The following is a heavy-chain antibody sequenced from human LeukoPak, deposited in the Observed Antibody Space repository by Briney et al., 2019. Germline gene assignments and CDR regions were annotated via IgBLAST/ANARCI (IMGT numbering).Heavy chain of an antibody. CDR3: ASGDYCSGGSCYFDY. J-gene: IGHJ4*02. CDR2: IIPIFGTA. V-gene: IGHV1-69*13. Sequence: SVKVSCKTSGGTFSSYAISWVRQAPGQGLEWMGGIIPIFGTANYAQKFQGRVTITADESTSTAYMELSSLRSEDTAVYYCASGDYCSGGSCYFDYWGQATLVTVSS. D-gene: IGHD2-15*01. CDR1: GGTFSSYA.